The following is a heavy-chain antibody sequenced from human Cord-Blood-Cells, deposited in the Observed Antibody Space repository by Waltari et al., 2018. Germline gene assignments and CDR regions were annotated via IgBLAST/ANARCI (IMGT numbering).Heavy chain of an antibody. CDR3: AKDRLNWGWGGDYFDY. CDR1: GFTFSSYA. CDR2: SSGSGGST. J-gene: IGHJ4*02. V-gene: IGHV3-23*01. D-gene: IGHD7-27*01. Sequence: EVQLLESGGGLVQPGGSLRLSCAASGFTFSSYAMSWVRQAPGKGLEWVSASSGSGGSTYYADSVKGRFTISRDNSKNTLYLQMNSLRAEDTAVYYCAKDRLNWGWGGDYFDYWGQGTLVTVSS.